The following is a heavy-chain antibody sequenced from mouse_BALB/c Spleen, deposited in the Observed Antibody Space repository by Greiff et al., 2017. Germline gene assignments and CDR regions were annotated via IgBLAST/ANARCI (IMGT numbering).Heavy chain of an antibody. CDR1: GFTFSSFG. Sequence: EGHLVESGGGLVQPGGSRKLSCAASGFTFSSFGMHWVRQAPEKGLEWVAYISSGSSTIYYADTVKGRFTISRDNPKNTLFLQMTSLRSEDTAMYYCAASLFDYWGQGTTLTVSS. D-gene: IGHD6-1*01. CDR2: ISSGSSTI. V-gene: IGHV5-17*02. J-gene: IGHJ2*01. CDR3: AASLFDY.